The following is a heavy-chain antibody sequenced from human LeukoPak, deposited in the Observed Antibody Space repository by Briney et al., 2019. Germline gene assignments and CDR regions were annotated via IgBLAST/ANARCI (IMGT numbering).Heavy chain of an antibody. V-gene: IGHV1-2*06. CDR3: TRESGSYHGNDY. CDR1: GYTFTGYY. D-gene: IGHD1-26*01. Sequence: ASVKVSCKASGYTFTGYYMHWVRQAPGQGLEWMGRINPNSGGTNYAQKFQGRVTMTRDTSTSTAYMELSSLRSDDTAVYYCTRESGSYHGNDYWGQGTLVTVSS. J-gene: IGHJ4*02. CDR2: INPNSGGT.